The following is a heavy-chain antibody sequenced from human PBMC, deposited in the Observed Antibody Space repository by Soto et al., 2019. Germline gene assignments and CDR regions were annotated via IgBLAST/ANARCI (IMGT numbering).Heavy chain of an antibody. CDR1: GGSLSGYR. CDR3: ARGTRSTVMPMAHFDY. J-gene: IGHJ4*02. D-gene: IGHD4-4*01. V-gene: IGHV4-34*01. CDR2: ITQSGST. Sequence: SETLSLTCDGGSLSGYRWSWIRQSPGVGLEWIGEITQSGSTYYNPSLKSRVTISVDVSKNQFFLKLNSVTAADTAVYYCARGTRSTVMPMAHFDYWAQGTLVTVSS.